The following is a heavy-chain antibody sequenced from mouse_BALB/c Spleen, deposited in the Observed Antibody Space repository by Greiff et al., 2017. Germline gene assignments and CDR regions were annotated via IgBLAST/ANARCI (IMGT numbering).Heavy chain of an antibody. D-gene: IGHD2-4*01. CDR1: GFSLTGYG. V-gene: IGHV2-6-7*01. CDR2: IWGDGST. Sequence: QVQLKESGPGLVAPSQSLSITCTVSGFSLTGYGVNWVRQPPGKGLEWLGMIWGDGSTDYNSALKSRLSISKDNSKSQVFLKMNSLQTDDTARYYGARYDYGTWFAYWGQGTLVTVSA. CDR3: ARYDYGTWFAY. J-gene: IGHJ3*01.